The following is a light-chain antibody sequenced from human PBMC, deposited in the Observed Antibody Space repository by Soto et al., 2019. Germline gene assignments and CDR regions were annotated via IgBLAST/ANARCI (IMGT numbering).Light chain of an antibody. J-gene: IGKJ1*01. Sequence: AIRMTQSPSSLSASTGYRFTITCRASQGISSYLAWYQQKPGKAPKLLIYAASTLQSGVPSRFSGSGSGTEFTLTISSLQPDDFATYYCQQYNSYSWTFGQGTTVDIK. CDR1: QGISSY. V-gene: IGKV1-8*01. CDR2: AAS. CDR3: QQYNSYSWT.